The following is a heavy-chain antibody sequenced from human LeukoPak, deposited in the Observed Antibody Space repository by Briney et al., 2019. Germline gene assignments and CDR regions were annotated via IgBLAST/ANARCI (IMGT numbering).Heavy chain of an antibody. J-gene: IGHJ4*02. Sequence: GASVKVSCKASGYSFTGYYMHWVRQAPGQGLEWMGSINPNSGGTNYAQKFQGRVTMTRDTSISTAYMELSRLRSDDTAVSSFARDREGSTGTTGSWGQGTMVTVSS. CDR1: GYSFTGYY. CDR3: ARDREGSTGTTGS. CDR2: INPNSGGT. D-gene: IGHD1-7*01. V-gene: IGHV1-2*02.